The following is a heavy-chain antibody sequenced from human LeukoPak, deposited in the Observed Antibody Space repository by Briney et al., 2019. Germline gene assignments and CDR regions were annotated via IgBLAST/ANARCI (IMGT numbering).Heavy chain of an antibody. J-gene: IGHJ4*02. Sequence: ASVKVSCKASGYTFTDYYIHWVRQAPGQGLEWMGWINPNSGDTNYAQKFQGRVTMTRDTSISTAYMELSRLRSDDTAVYYCARGWGLYDFWSGYPSIYWGQGTLVTVSS. CDR1: GYTFTDYY. CDR2: INPNSGDT. D-gene: IGHD3-3*01. CDR3: ARGWGLYDFWSGYPSIY. V-gene: IGHV1-2*02.